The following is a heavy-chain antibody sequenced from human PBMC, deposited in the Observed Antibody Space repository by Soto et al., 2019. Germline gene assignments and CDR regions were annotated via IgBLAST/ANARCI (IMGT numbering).Heavy chain of an antibody. V-gene: IGHV4-59*12. CDR3: ARNGYDTSNHHFDP. Sequence: SETLSLTCTVSGVSLRGYSWSWIRQSPGKGLEWIGYVYSGGGTNYSPSFMGRVTISVDTTDNQFSLKLNSVTAADTAVYFCARNGYDTSNHHFDPWRQGNLVTVSS. CDR2: VYSGGGT. D-gene: IGHD3-22*01. J-gene: IGHJ5*02. CDR1: GVSLRGYS.